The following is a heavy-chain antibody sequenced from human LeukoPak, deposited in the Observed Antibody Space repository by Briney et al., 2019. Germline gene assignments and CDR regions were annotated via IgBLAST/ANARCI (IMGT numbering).Heavy chain of an antibody. CDR3: ARKISYISVVDQ. V-gene: IGHV4-59*02. Sequence: SETLSLTCTVSGGSVSSYHWSWIRQPPGQELEWIGYISDSGSTNYNPFLKSRITISVDTAGNQFSLWLSSVTAADTAVYYCARKISYISVVDQWGQGTLVTVSS. J-gene: IGHJ4*02. D-gene: IGHD2-15*01. CDR1: GGSVSSYH. CDR2: ISDSGST.